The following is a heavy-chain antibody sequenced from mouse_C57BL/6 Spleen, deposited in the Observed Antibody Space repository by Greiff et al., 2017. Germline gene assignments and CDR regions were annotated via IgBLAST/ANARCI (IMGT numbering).Heavy chain of an antibody. CDR3: AREDLYSFDY. V-gene: IGHV1-55*01. CDR1: GYTFTSYW. D-gene: IGHD2-12*01. CDR2: IYPGSGST. Sequence: VQLQQPGAELVKPGASVKMSCKASGYTFTSYWITWVKQRPGQGLEWIGDIYPGSGSTNYNEKFKSKATLTVDTSSSTSYMQLSSRTSEDSAVYYCAREDLYSFDYWGQGTTLTVSS. J-gene: IGHJ2*01.